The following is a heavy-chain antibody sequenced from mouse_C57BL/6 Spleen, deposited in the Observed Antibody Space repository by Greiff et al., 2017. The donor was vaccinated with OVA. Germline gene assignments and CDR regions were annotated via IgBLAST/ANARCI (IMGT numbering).Heavy chain of an antibody. CDR1: GYAFSSSW. V-gene: IGHV1-82*01. J-gene: IGHJ2*01. CDR3: ARLSTVVATRGDYFDY. D-gene: IGHD1-1*01. CDR2: IYPGDGDT. Sequence: QVQLQQSGPELVKPGASVKISCKASGYAFSSSWMNWVKQRPGKGLEWIGRIYPGDGDTNYNGKFKGKATLTADKSSSTAYMQLSSLTSEDSAVYFCARLSTVVATRGDYFDYWGQGTTLTVSS.